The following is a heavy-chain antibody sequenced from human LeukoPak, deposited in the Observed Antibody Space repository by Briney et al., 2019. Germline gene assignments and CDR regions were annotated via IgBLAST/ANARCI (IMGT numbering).Heavy chain of an antibody. Sequence: GGSLRLSCAASGFTFSSYGMHWVRQAPGKGLEWVAVISYDGSNKYYADSVKGRFTISRDNAKNTLYLQMNSLRAEDTAVYYCARDHPVATIDYWGQGTLVTVSS. V-gene: IGHV3-30*03. D-gene: IGHD5-12*01. CDR2: ISYDGSNK. CDR1: GFTFSSYG. CDR3: ARDHPVATIDY. J-gene: IGHJ4*02.